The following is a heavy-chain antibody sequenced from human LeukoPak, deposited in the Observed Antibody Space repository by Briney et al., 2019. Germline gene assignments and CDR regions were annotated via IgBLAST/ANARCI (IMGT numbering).Heavy chain of an antibody. CDR2: INPNSGGT. D-gene: IGHD3-10*01. CDR1: GYTFTGYY. J-gene: IGHJ4*02. CDR3: ARVAFMVRGVPVDY. V-gene: IGHV1-2*02. Sequence: ASVKVSCKASGYTFTGYYMHWVRQAPGQGLEWMGWINPNSGGTNYAQKLQGRVTMTTDTSTSTAYMELRSLRSDDTAVYYCARVAFMVRGVPVDYWGQGTLVTVSS.